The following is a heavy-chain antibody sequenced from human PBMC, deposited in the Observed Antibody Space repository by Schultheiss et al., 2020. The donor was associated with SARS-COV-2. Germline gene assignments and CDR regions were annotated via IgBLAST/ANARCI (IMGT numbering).Heavy chain of an antibody. D-gene: IGHD4-17*01. V-gene: IGHV1-46*01. CDR3: AREGSHTVTTYYYYYYMDV. Sequence: ASVKVSCKASGYTFTSYYMHWVRQAPGQGLEWMGIINPSGGSTSYAQKFQGRVTMTRDTSTSTAYMELRSLRSDDTAVYYCAREGSHTVTTYYYYYYMDVGGKGTTVTVSS. CDR1: GYTFTSYY. J-gene: IGHJ6*03. CDR2: INPSGGST.